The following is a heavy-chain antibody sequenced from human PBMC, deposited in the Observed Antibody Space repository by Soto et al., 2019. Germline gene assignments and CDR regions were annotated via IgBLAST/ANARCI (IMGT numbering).Heavy chain of an antibody. D-gene: IGHD6-19*01. J-gene: IGHJ4*02. Sequence: QITLKESGPTLVKPTQTLTLTCTLSGFSLRTSGVGVGWIRQPPGKALEWLALIYWDDGKHYSPSLKSRLTITKDTSKNQVVLTMTNMDPVDTATYYCAHRLGIAVTAHFDYWGQGTLVTVSS. CDR2: IYWDDGK. CDR1: GFSLRTSGVG. CDR3: AHRLGIAVTAHFDY. V-gene: IGHV2-5*02.